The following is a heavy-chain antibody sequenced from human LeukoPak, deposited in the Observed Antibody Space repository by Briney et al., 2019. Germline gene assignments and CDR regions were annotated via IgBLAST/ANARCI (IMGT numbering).Heavy chain of an antibody. CDR2: IYSGGST. J-gene: IGHJ6*03. CDR3: ASRAAGHYYYYYMDV. D-gene: IGHD6-13*01. Sequence: PGGSLRVFCAASGFTVSSNYMSWVRQAPGKGLEWVSVIYSGGSTYYADSVKGRFTISRDNSKNTLYLQMNSLRAEDTAVYYCASRAAGHYYYYYMDVWGKGTTVTVSS. V-gene: IGHV3-53*01. CDR1: GFTVSSNY.